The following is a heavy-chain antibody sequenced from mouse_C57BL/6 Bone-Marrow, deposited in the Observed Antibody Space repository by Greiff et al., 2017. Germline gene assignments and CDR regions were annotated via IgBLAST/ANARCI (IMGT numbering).Heavy chain of an antibody. CDR3: ARSHGYLLYFDV. V-gene: IGHV7-3*01. D-gene: IGHD2-2*01. J-gene: IGHJ1*03. CDR1: GFTFTDYY. Sequence: EVKLVESGGGLVQPGGSLSLSCAASGFTFTDYYMSWVRQPPGKALEWLGFIRNKANGYTTEYRASVKGRFTISRDNSQSILYLQMNALRAEDSATYYCARSHGYLLYFDVWGTGTTVTVSS. CDR2: IRNKANGYTT.